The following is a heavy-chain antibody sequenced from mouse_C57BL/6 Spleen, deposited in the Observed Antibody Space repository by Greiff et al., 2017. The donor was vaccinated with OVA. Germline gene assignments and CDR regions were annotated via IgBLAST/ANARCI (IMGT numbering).Heavy chain of an antibody. J-gene: IGHJ4*01. V-gene: IGHV3-8*01. D-gene: IGHD3-1*01. CDR1: GYSITSDY. CDR3: ARYRGSGPYYYAMDY. CDR2: ISYSGST. Sequence: DVQLQESGPGLAKPSQTLSLTCSVTGYSITSDYWNWIRKFPGNKLEYMGYISYSGSTYYNPSLKSRISITRDISKNQYYLQLNSVTTEDTATYYCARYRGSGPYYYAMDYWGQGTSVTVSS.